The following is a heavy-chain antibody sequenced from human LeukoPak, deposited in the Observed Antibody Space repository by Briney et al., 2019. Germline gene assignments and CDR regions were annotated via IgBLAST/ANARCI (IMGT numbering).Heavy chain of an antibody. J-gene: IGHJ4*02. Sequence: PGGSLRLSCAASGFTFSSFAMHWVRQAPGQGLQWVTFISYDASNEYYADSVKGRFIVSRDQSNNMLSLQMSSLRAEDTALYYCAKHRAPVPGSHPKNPTAYFEDWGQGTLVTVSS. CDR1: GFTFSSFA. CDR2: ISYDASNE. V-gene: IGHV3-30*18. CDR3: AKHRAPVPGSHPKNPTAYFED. D-gene: IGHD6-19*01.